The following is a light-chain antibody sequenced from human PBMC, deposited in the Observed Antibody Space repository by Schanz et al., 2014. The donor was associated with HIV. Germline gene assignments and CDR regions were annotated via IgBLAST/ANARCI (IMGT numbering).Light chain of an antibody. J-gene: IGLJ2*01. CDR1: SSDIGNYNL. CDR2: EGT. V-gene: IGLV2-23*03. CDR3: CSYAGSYTFVL. Sequence: QSVLTQPAFVSGSPGQSITISCTGTSSDIGNYNLVSWYQQHPGKAPKLMVYEGTQRPSGVSNRFSGSKSGNTASLTISGLQAEDEADYYCCSYAGSYTFVLFGGGTKLTVL.